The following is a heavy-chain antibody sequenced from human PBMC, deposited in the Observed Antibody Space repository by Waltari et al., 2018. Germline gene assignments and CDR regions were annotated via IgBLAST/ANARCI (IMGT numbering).Heavy chain of an antibody. Sequence: DVQVVQSGAEVKKPGATVKISCKVSGYTFTDFYMHWVQQAPGKGLQWVGLVDPENGKPVQAENFKGRVTMTADTSTDTAYMELSSLRSDDTAVYYCAVLVATNDDPLDIWGQGTVVTVSP. V-gene: IGHV1-69-2*01. CDR1: GYTFTDFY. D-gene: IGHD5-12*01. CDR2: VDPENGKP. J-gene: IGHJ3*02. CDR3: AVLVATNDDPLDI.